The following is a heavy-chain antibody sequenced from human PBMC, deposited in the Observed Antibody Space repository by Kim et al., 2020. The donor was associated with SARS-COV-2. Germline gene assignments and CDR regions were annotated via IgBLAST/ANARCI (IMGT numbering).Heavy chain of an antibody. J-gene: IGHJ4*02. D-gene: IGHD3-22*01. CDR1: GDSIRSVNYC. CDR3: ATYDSNGYYVDY. Sequence: TLSLTCTVSGDSIRSVNYCWSWIRQPPGKGLEWIGCIYNSGTTYYNPSLKSRVSILVDTSRKQFSLRLSSGTAADTAMYYCATYDSNGYYVDYWGQGALVTVSS. CDR2: IYNSGTT. V-gene: IGHV4-30-4*01.